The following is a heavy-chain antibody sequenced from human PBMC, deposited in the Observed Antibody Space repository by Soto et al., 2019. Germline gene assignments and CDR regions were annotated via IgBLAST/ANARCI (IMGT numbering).Heavy chain of an antibody. D-gene: IGHD4-4*01. J-gene: IGHJ4*02. CDR2: INPNSGGT. CDR3: ARADDYSNYDRYFDY. V-gene: IGHV1-2*02. CDR1: GYTFTGYY. Sequence: ASVQGSCKASGYTFTGYYMHWVRQAPGQGLEWMGWINPNSGGTNYAQKFQGRVTMTRDTSISTAYMELSRLRSDDTAVYYCARADDYSNYDRYFDYWGQGTLVTVSS.